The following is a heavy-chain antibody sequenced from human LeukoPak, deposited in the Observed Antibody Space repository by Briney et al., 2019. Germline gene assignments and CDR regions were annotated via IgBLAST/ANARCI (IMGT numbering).Heavy chain of an antibody. Sequence: GGALRLSCAASGFTFSSYEMNWVRQAPGKGLEWVSYISSSGSTIYYADSVKGRFTISRDNAKNSLYLQMNSLRAEDTAVYYCARFSRLTGTTTQSDYWGQGTLVTVSS. CDR2: ISSSGSTI. D-gene: IGHD1-1*01. CDR3: ARFSRLTGTTTQSDY. CDR1: GFTFSSYE. V-gene: IGHV3-48*03. J-gene: IGHJ4*02.